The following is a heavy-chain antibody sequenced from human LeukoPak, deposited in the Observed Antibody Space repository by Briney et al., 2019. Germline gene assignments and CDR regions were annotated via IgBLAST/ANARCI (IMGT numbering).Heavy chain of an antibody. CDR1: GGSFSGYY. J-gene: IGHJ4*02. CDR2: INYSGRT. CDR3: TRVWDTAMEINY. Sequence: SETLSLTCAVYGGSFSGYYWSWIRQPPGKGLEWIGEINYSGRTNYNPSLKSRVTISVDTSKNQFSLKLGSVTAADTAVYYFTRVWDTAMEINYWGQGTLVTVSS. V-gene: IGHV4-34*01. D-gene: IGHD5-18*01.